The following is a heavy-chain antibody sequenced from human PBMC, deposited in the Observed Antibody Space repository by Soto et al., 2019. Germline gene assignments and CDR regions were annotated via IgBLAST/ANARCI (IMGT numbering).Heavy chain of an antibody. CDR2: ISYDGSNK. D-gene: IGHD6-25*01. CDR3: ARDGYRGMDV. CDR1: GFTFSSYA. J-gene: IGHJ6*02. Sequence: QVQLVESGGGVVQPGRSLRLSCAASGFTFSSYAMHWVRQAPGKGLEWVAVISYDGSNKYYADSVKGRFTISRDNSKNTLYLQMNSLRAEDTAVYYCARDGYRGMDVWGQGTTVTVSS. V-gene: IGHV3-30-3*01.